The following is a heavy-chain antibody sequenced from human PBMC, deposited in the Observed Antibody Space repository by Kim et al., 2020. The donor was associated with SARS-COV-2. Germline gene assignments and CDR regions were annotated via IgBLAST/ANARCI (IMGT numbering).Heavy chain of an antibody. CDR1: GFTFDDYG. D-gene: IGHD3-10*01. V-gene: IGHV3-20*04. CDR2: INWNGGST. CDR3: ARGGARKLLWFGELLESLKRDDFYYYGMDG. Sequence: GGSLRLSCAASGFTFDDYGMSWVRQAPGKGLEWVSGINWNGGSTGYADSVKGRFTISRDNAKNSLYLQMNSLRAEDTALYYCARGGARKLLWFGELLESLKRDDFYYYGMDGWGHGTTVTVSS. J-gene: IGHJ6*02.